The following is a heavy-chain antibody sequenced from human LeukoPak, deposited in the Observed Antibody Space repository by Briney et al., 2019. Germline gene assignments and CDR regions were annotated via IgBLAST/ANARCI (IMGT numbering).Heavy chain of an antibody. V-gene: IGHV1-18*01. CDR3: ARARGGLRGVNHFDP. D-gene: IGHD3-10*01. Sequence: ASVTVSCKASGYTFTSYGISWVRQAPGQGREGMGWISAYNGNTNYAQKLQGRVTMTTDTSTSTAYMELRSLRSDDTAVNSCARARGGLRGVNHFDPWGQGTLVTVSS. CDR1: GYTFTSYG. CDR2: ISAYNGNT. J-gene: IGHJ5*02.